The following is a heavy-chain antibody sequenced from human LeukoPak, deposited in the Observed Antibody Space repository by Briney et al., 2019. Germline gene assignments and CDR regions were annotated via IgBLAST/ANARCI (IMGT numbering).Heavy chain of an antibody. J-gene: IGHJ4*02. Sequence: HPGGSPRLSCTASGFTFGDYAMNWVRQAPGKGLEWVGFIRSKAYGGATEYAASVKGRFTISRDDSKSIAYLQMNSLKTEDTAVYYCTGEVDYGDYRGQFDYWGQGTLVTVSS. CDR1: GFTFGDYA. D-gene: IGHD4-17*01. CDR2: IRSKAYGGAT. V-gene: IGHV3-49*04. CDR3: TGEVDYGDYRGQFDY.